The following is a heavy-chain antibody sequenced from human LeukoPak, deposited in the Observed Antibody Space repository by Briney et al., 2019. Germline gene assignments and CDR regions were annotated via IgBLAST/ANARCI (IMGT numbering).Heavy chain of an antibody. CDR3: AKDLSSMTNFDF. V-gene: IGHV3-23*01. J-gene: IGHJ4*02. CDR1: GFTFSRFG. Sequence: GGSLRLSCGASGFTFSRFGMSWVRQAPGKGLEWVSGISDSGGRTFYADSVKGRFTISRDNFKNTLYLQINSLRAEDTAIYYRAKDLSSMTNFDFWGQGTLVTVSS. CDR2: ISDSGGRT.